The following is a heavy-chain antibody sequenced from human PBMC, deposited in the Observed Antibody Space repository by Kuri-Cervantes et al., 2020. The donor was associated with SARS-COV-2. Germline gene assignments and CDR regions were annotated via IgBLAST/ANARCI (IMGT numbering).Heavy chain of an antibody. CDR3: AKSGEDRYYYYYYMDV. D-gene: IGHD1-26*01. Sequence: ETLSLTCAASGFTFSSYAMSWVRQAPGKGLEWVSAISGSGGSTYYADSVKGRFTISRDNSKNTLYLQMNSLRAEDTAVYYCAKSGEDRYYYYYYMDVWGKGTTVTVSS. V-gene: IGHV3-23*01. CDR1: GFTFSSYA. J-gene: IGHJ6*03. CDR2: ISGSGGST.